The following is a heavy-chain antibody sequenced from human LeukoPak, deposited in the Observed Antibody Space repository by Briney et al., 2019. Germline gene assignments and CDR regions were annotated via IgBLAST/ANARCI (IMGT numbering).Heavy chain of an antibody. V-gene: IGHV5-51*01. CDR3: ARFLYGVYSHYFDY. Sequence: GESLKISCKGSGYSFTSYWIGWVRQMPGKGLDYMGLIYPGDSETRYSPSFQGQVAISADKSISTTYLQWSSLKASDTAIYYCARFLYGVYSHYFDYWGLGTPVTVSS. J-gene: IGHJ4*01. D-gene: IGHD4-17*01. CDR1: GYSFTSYW. CDR2: IYPGDSET.